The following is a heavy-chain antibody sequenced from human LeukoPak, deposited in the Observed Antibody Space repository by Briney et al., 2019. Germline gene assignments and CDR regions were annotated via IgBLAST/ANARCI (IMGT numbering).Heavy chain of an antibody. Sequence: ASVKVSCKASGYTFTSYDINWVRQATGQGLEWMGWMNPKSGNTGYAQKFQGRVTMTRNTSISTAYMELSSLGSEDTAVYYCARGSFWSVNDGMDVWGQGTAVTVSS. CDR2: MNPKSGNT. V-gene: IGHV1-8*01. D-gene: IGHD3-3*01. CDR3: ARGSFWSVNDGMDV. CDR1: GYTFTSYD. J-gene: IGHJ6*02.